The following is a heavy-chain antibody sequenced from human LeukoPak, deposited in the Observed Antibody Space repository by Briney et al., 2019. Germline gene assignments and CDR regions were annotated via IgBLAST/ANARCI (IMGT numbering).Heavy chain of an antibody. CDR2: IYYSGST. J-gene: IGHJ3*02. Sequence: SETLSLTCTVSGGSISSYYWSWIRQPPGKGLEWIGYIYYSGSTNYNPSLKSRVTISVDTSKNQFSLKLSSVTAADTAVYYCARVLVVPAAIYAFDIWGQGTMVTVSS. CDR3: ARVLVVPAAIYAFDI. V-gene: IGHV4-59*01. D-gene: IGHD2-2*01. CDR1: GGSISSYY.